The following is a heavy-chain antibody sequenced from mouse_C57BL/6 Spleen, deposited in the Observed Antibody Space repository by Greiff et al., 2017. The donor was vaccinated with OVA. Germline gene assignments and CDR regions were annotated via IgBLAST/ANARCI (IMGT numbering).Heavy chain of an antibody. CDR1: GYTFTSYG. V-gene: IGHV1-81*01. Sequence: QVQLKESGAELARPGASVKLSCKASGYTFTSYGISWVKQRTGQGLEWIGEIYPRSGNTYYNEKFKGKATLTADKSSSTAYMGLRSLTSEDSAVYFCASTAQAPFYWGQGTTLTVSS. CDR2: IYPRSGNT. CDR3: ASTAQAPFY. D-gene: IGHD3-2*02. J-gene: IGHJ2*01.